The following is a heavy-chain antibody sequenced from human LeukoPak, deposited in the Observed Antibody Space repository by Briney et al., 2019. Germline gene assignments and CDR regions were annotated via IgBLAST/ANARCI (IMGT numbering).Heavy chain of an antibody. V-gene: IGHV1-69*04. D-gene: IGHD6-6*01. CDR1: GGTFSSYA. CDR3: AAQNSSSSYYYYGMAV. J-gene: IGHJ6*02. CDR2: IIPIFGIA. Sequence: SVKVSCKASGGTFSSYAISWVRQAPGHGLEWMGRIIPIFGIANYAQKFQGRVTITADKSTSTAYMELSSLRSEDTAVYYCAAQNSSSSYYYYGMAVWGQGTTVTVSS.